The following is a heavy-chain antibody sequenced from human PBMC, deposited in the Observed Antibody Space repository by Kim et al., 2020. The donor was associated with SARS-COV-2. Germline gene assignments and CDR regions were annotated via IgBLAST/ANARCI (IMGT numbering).Heavy chain of an antibody. Sequence: SETLSLTCGVYGGSFSGYYWSWIRQPPGKGLEWIGEINHGGSTNYNPSLKSRVTMSVDTSNNQFSLKLSSVTAADTAVYFCARKPYYYYTMDVWGQGTAVTVSS. CDR3: ARKPYYYYTMDV. J-gene: IGHJ6*02. V-gene: IGHV4-34*01. CDR2: INHGGST. CDR1: GGSFSGYY.